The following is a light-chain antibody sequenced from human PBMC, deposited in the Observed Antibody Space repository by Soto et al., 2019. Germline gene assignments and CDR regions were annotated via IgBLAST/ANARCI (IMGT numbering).Light chain of an antibody. V-gene: IGKV3D-15*01. CDR1: QSVGSD. J-gene: IGKJ4*01. CDR3: QQYNSWPLT. CDR2: DIF. Sequence: EIVFPQSPTTPSLSPGERTPPSRRASQSVGSDLAWYQQKPGQAPRLVIYDIFTRATGVPTRISGSGSGTEFTLTISSLQSEDFAVYYCQQYNSWPLTFGGGTKVDIK.